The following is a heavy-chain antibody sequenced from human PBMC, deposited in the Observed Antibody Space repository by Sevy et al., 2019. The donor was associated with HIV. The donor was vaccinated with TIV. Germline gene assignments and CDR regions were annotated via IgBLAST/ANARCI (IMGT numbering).Heavy chain of an antibody. CDR1: GCSINNYF. Sequence: SETLSLTCTVSGCSINNYFWSWIRQPPGQGLEWIGYIYASGNTNYNPSLRRRVSISLHTSMTKFSLKRTSVAAADTAVYYGASESIGAVGDFDHWGQGTLVTVSS. D-gene: IGHD6-13*01. V-gene: IGHV4-59*01. CDR3: ASESIGAVGDFDH. CDR2: IYASGNT. J-gene: IGHJ4*02.